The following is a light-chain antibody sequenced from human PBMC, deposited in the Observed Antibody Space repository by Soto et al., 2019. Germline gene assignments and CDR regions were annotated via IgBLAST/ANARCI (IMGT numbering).Light chain of an antibody. V-gene: IGKV3-11*01. CDR2: DAS. CDR3: QHRSNWPLT. Sequence: EIVLTQSPATLSLSPGERATLSCRASQSIATYLAWYQQKPGQAPRLLIYDASNRATGIPARFSGSGSGTDFTLTISSLEPEDFAIYYCQHRSNWPLTFGGGTKVEI. J-gene: IGKJ4*01. CDR1: QSIATY.